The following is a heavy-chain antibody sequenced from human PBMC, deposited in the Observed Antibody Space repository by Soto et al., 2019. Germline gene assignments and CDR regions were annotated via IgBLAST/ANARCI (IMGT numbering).Heavy chain of an antibody. V-gene: IGHV4-31*03. J-gene: IGHJ4*02. CDR3: ARDFLGSGMGVGY. D-gene: IGHD3-10*01. Sequence: QVQLQESGPGLVKPSQTLSLTCTVSGGSISSGGYYWSWIRQHPGKGLEWIGYLYYSGSTYYNPSLKSRVTVAVDTSKHQFSLKLSSVTAADTAVYYCARDFLGSGMGVGYWGQGTLVTVSS. CDR1: GGSISSGGYY. CDR2: LYYSGST.